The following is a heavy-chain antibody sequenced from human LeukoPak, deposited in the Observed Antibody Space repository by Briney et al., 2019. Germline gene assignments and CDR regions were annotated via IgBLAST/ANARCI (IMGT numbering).Heavy chain of an antibody. CDR1: GGTFSSYA. D-gene: IGHD4-17*01. Sequence: ASVKVSCKASGGTFSSYAISWVRQAPGQGLEWMGWISAYNGNTNYAQKLQGRVTMTTDTSTSTAYMELRSLRSDDTAVYYCAREGIDDYGDYYFDYWGQGTLVTVSS. J-gene: IGHJ4*02. CDR2: ISAYNGNT. CDR3: AREGIDDYGDYYFDY. V-gene: IGHV1-18*01.